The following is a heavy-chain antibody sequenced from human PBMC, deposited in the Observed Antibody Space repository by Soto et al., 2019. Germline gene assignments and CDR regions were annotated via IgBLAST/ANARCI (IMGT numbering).Heavy chain of an antibody. CDR3: AGEGDVPYYYYGMDI. J-gene: IGHJ6*02. CDR1: GYTFSSYG. V-gene: IGHV1-18*01. Sequence: QGQLVQSGGEVKKPGASVKVSCKASGYTFSSYGISWVRQAPGQGLEWMGWISGYNGKTNYAQKVQDRVTRSTDTSPSTVYMERRSLRSDDTAVYYCAGEGDVPYYYYGMDIWGQGTTVTVSS. CDR2: ISGYNGKT. D-gene: IGHD2-21*02.